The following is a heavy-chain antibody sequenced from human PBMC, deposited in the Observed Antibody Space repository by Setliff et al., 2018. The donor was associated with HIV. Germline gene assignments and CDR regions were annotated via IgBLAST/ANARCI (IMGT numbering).Heavy chain of an antibody. D-gene: IGHD3-10*01. CDR1: GYIFISYG. CDR2: IIPIFGAP. V-gene: IGHV1-69*05. CDR3: AIVTMVRAP. Sequence: ASVKVSCKASGYIFISYGFCWVRQAPGQGLECMGGIIPIFGAPNYAQNFQDRVTITTDESATTAYMELDSLTSEDSAVYYCAIVTMVRAPWGQGTPVTVSS. J-gene: IGHJ5*02.